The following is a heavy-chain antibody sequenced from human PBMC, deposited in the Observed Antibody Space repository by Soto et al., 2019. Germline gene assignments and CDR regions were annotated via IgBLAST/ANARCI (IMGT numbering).Heavy chain of an antibody. V-gene: IGHV3-9*01. CDR3: VFSSGSYYCYY. CDR1: EFTFDDEA. CDR2: SIWKSARI. J-gene: IGHJ6*03. Sequence: PGWSLRLSCAASEFTFDDEAMHWVRQAPGNGLGRVSGSIWKSARIGYGDSVKGRFTISRDNAKNSLYLQLNSLRAEETALYFCVFSSGSYYCYY. D-gene: IGHD3-10*01.